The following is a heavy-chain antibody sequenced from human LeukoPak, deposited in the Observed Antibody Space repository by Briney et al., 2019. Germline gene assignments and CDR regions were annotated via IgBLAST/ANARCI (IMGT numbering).Heavy chain of an antibody. CDR3: ARGTYYDILTGYYGYYYGMDV. Sequence: HPGGSLRLSCAASGFTFSIYSMHWVRQAPGKGLEWVAVIWYDGSNKYYADSVKGRFTISRDNSKNTLYLQMNSLRAEDTAVYYCARGTYYDILTGYYGYYYGMDVWGQGTTVTVSS. CDR1: GFTFSIYS. D-gene: IGHD3-9*01. V-gene: IGHV3-33*08. J-gene: IGHJ6*02. CDR2: IWYDGSNK.